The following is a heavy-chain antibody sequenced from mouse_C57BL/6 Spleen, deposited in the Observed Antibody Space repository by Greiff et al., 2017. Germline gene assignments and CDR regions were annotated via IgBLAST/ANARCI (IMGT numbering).Heavy chain of an antibody. V-gene: IGHV1-61*01. CDR1: GYTFTSYW. J-gene: IGHJ1*03. Sequence: QVQLQQPGAELVRPGSSVKLSCKASGYTFTSYWMDWVKQRPGQGLEWIGNIYPSDSETHYNQKFKDKATLTVDKSSSTAYMQLSSLTSEDSAVYYCARGDYWYFDVWGTGTTVNVSS. CDR2: IYPSDSET. CDR3: ARGDYWYFDV.